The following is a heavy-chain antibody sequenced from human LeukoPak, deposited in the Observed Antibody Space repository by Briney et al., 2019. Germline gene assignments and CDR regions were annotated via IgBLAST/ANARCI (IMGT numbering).Heavy chain of an antibody. CDR2: INTDGTTT. CDR3: VTSRSFDF. J-gene: IGHJ4*02. Sequence: PGGSLRLSCEASGFTFSSYWMHWVRQAPGKGLVWVSGINTDGTTTSYADSVKGRFTISRDNAKDTLYLQMNSLRADDTAMYYCVTSRSFDFWGQGPLVTVSS. V-gene: IGHV3-74*01. CDR1: GFTFSSYW. D-gene: IGHD3-10*01.